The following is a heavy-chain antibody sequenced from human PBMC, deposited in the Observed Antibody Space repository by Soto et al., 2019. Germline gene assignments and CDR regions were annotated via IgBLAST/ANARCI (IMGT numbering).Heavy chain of an antibody. CDR2: ISYDGSNK. J-gene: IGHJ6*02. Sequence: GGSLRLSCAASGFTFSSYAMHWVRQAPGKGLEWVAVISYDGSNKYYADSVKGRFTISRDNSKNTLYLQMNSLRAEDTAVYYCARGRLVWFGELYSASRIYYSGMDVRGQGTTVTVSS. D-gene: IGHD3-10*01. CDR1: GFTFSSYA. V-gene: IGHV3-30-3*01. CDR3: ARGRLVWFGELYSASRIYYSGMDV.